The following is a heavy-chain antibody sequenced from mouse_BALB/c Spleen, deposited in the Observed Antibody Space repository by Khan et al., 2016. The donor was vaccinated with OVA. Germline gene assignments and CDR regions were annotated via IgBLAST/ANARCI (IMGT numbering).Heavy chain of an antibody. J-gene: IGHJ3*01. CDR1: GYSFTNYY. Sequence: VQLQQSGPELMKPGASVKISCKASGYSFTNYYIHWVIQSHGKSLEWIGYIDPFSGGTTYNQKFTGTATLTVDKSSSTAYIHLSNLTSEDSAVYYCTRHGFVAWFTYWGQGTLVTVSA. D-gene: IGHD2-2*01. V-gene: IGHV1S135*01. CDR3: TRHGFVAWFTY. CDR2: IDPFSGGT.